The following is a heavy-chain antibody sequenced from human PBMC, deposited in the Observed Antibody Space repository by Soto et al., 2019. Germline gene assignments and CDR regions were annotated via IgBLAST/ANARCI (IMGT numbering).Heavy chain of an antibody. D-gene: IGHD1-20*01. Sequence: VKVSCKASGGTFSSYTISWVRQAPGQGLEWMGRIIPILGIANYAQKFQGRVTITADKSTSTAYMELSSLRSEDTAVYYCARGGQTYNWRYYYMDVWGKGTTVTVSS. J-gene: IGHJ6*03. CDR1: GGTFSSYT. CDR2: IIPILGIA. CDR3: ARGGQTYNWRYYYMDV. V-gene: IGHV1-69*02.